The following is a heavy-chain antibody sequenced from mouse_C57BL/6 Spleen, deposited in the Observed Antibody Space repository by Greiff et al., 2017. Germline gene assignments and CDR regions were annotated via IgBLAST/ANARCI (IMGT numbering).Heavy chain of an antibody. J-gene: IGHJ2*01. CDR3: AKRGHY. D-gene: IGHD3-3*01. CDR1: GFNIKDYY. V-gene: IGHV14-3*01. Sequence: EVQLQQSGAELVKPGASVKLSCTASGFNIKDYYMHWVKQRTEQGLEWIGRIDPANGNTKYAPKFQGKATITADTSSNTAYLQLSSLTSEDTAIYYCAKRGHYWGQGTTLTVSS. CDR2: IDPANGNT.